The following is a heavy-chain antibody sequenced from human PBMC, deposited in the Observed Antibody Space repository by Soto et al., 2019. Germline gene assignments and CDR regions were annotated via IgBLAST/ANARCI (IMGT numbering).Heavy chain of an antibody. Sequence: GGSLRLSCAASGFTFSNNGMSWVRQAPGKGLEWVSGISGSGERTYYADSVKGRFTISRDNSKNTLYLQMNILRAEDTAVYYCHGYGYWGQGTLVTVS. D-gene: IGHD5-12*01. V-gene: IGHV3-23*01. J-gene: IGHJ4*02. CDR1: GFTFSNNG. CDR2: ISGSGERT. CDR3: HGYGY.